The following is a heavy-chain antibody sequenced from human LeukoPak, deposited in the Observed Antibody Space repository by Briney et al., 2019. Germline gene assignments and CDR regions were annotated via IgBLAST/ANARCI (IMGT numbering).Heavy chain of an antibody. J-gene: IGHJ6*03. CDR3: ASTQHRENYYYMDL. V-gene: IGHV3-53*01. Sequence: GGSLRLSCAASGFTVSSNYMNWVRQAPGKGLEWVSGVYSGDSTFYADSVKGRFTVSRDNSKNTLYLQMNSLTAEDTAVYYCASTQHRENYYYMDLWGQGTTVTVSS. CDR2: VYSGDST. CDR1: GFTVSSNY.